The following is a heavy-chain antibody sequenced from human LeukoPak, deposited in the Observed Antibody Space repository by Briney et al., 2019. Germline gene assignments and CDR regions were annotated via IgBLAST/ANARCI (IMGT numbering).Heavy chain of an antibody. Sequence: GGSLRLSCAASGFTVSSNYMSWVRQAPGKGLEWVSVIYSVGSTYYAASVKGRFTISRDNTKNTLYLQMNSLRAEDTAVYYCARADSSFDAFDIWGQGTMVTVSS. V-gene: IGHV3-53*01. D-gene: IGHD6-6*01. CDR2: IYSVGST. CDR3: ARADSSFDAFDI. CDR1: GFTVSSNY. J-gene: IGHJ3*02.